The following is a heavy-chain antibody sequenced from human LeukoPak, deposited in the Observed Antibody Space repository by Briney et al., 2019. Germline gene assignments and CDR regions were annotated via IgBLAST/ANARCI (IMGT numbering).Heavy chain of an antibody. CDR2: ISYDGSNK. D-gene: IGHD1-20*01. Sequence: GGSLRLSCAASGFTFSSYGMHWVRQAPGKGLEWVAVISYDGSNKYYADSVKGRFTISRDNSKNTLYLQMNSLRAEDTAVYYCVRLNWRRKAFDVWGQGTMVTVSS. J-gene: IGHJ3*01. CDR3: VRLNWRRKAFDV. V-gene: IGHV3-30*03. CDR1: GFTFSSYG.